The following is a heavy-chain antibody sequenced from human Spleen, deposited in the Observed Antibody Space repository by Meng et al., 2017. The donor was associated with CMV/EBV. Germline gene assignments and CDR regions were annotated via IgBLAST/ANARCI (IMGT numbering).Heavy chain of an antibody. CDR2: ISSSRSYI. CDR3: ARDYYYDSSGSFDY. CDR1: GFTFSSYS. Sequence: ASGFTFSSYSMDWDRQAPGKGLEWVSSISSSRSYIYYADSVKGRFTISRDNAKNSLYLQMNSLRAEDTAVYYCARDYYYDSSGSFDYWGQGTLVTVSS. J-gene: IGHJ4*02. D-gene: IGHD3-22*01. V-gene: IGHV3-21*01.